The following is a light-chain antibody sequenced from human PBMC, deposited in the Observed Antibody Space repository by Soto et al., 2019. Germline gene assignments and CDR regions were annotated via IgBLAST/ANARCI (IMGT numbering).Light chain of an antibody. CDR3: QQRSNWIT. CDR2: GAS. V-gene: IGKV3D-20*02. J-gene: IGKJ5*01. Sequence: EIVMTQSPGTLSFSPGERATLSCRASQSVSSSYLAWYQQKPGQAPRLLIYGASSRATGIPARFSGSGSGTDFILTISSLEPEDFAIYYCQQRSNWITFGQGTRLEI. CDR1: QSVSSSY.